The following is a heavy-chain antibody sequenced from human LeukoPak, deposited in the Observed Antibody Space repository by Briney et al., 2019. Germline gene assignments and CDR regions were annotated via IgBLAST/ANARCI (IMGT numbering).Heavy chain of an antibody. CDR1: GDSVSSNSAA. J-gene: IGHJ4*02. Sequence: SQTLSLTCAISGDSVSSNSAAWNWIRQSPSRGLEWLGRTYYRSKWYNDYAVSVKGRITINPDTSKNQFSLQLNSVTPEDTAVYYCARGGCSGGSCNFDHWGQGTLVTVSS. V-gene: IGHV6-1*01. D-gene: IGHD2-15*01. CDR3: ARGGCSGGSCNFDH. CDR2: TYYRSKWYN.